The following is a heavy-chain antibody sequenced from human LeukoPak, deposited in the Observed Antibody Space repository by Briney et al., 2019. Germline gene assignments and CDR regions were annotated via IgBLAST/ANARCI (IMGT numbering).Heavy chain of an antibody. CDR1: GGSFNIYD. J-gene: IGHJ4*02. D-gene: IGHD4-17*01. Sequence: SETLSLTCAVYGGSFNIYDWSWIRQPPGQGLEWIGYMYYTGSTNYNPSLKSRVTMSLDASKKQLSLRLSSVTAADTAVYYCARQGTHMTAVTTFDYGGQGTLVTVSS. V-gene: IGHV4-59*08. CDR3: ARQGTHMTAVTTFDY. CDR2: MYYTGST.